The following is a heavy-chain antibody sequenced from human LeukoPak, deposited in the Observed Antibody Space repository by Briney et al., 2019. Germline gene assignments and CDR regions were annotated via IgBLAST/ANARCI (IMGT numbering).Heavy chain of an antibody. V-gene: IGHV1-69*04. D-gene: IGHD2-2*01. J-gene: IGHJ4*02. Sequence: GASVKVSCKASGGTFSSYAISWVRQAPGQGLEWMGRIIPILGIANYAQKFQGRVTITADKSTSTAYMELSSLRSEDTAVYYCARDSGYCSSTSCLDYWGQGTLVTVSS. CDR3: ARDSGYCSSTSCLDY. CDR1: GGTFSSYA. CDR2: IIPILGIA.